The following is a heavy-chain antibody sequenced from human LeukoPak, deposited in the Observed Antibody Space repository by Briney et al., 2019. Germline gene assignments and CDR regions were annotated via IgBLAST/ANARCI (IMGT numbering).Heavy chain of an antibody. CDR2: INHSGST. J-gene: IGHJ4*02. CDR1: GGSFSGYY. CDR3: ARFGLPGTPFDY. Sequence: SETLSLTCAVYGGSFSGYYWSWIRQPPGKGLEWIGEINHSGSTNYNPSLESRVTISVDTSKNQFSLKLSSVTAADTAVYYCARFGLPGTPFDYWGQGTLVTVSS. D-gene: IGHD1-1*01. V-gene: IGHV4-34*01.